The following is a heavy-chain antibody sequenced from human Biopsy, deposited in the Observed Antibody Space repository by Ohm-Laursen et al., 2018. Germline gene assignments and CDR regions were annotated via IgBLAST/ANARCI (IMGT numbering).Heavy chain of an antibody. CDR2: ISNSGNT. J-gene: IGHJ4*02. Sequence: GTLSLTCTVSGDSINSSYWSWIRQPPGKGLEWIGFISNSGNTNYNPSLKSRVTISVDTSKNQISLKLGSVAVADTAVFYCARRGSGGRSFDYWGQGSLVTVSS. CDR3: ARRGSGGRSFDY. D-gene: IGHD2-15*01. V-gene: IGHV4-59*08. CDR1: GDSINSSY.